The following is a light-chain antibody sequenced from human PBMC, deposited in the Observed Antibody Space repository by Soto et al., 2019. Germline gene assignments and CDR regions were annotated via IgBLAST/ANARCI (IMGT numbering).Light chain of an antibody. CDR2: GAS. Sequence: IQMTQSPSSLSASVGDSVTVTCRASQSINIYLNWYQQKPGKAPTLLIYGASSLQSEVPSSFTGGGSRTDFTLTISSLQPEDFATYYCQQGYRSPYTFGQGTKVEIK. CDR3: QQGYRSPYT. J-gene: IGKJ2*01. V-gene: IGKV1-39*01. CDR1: QSINIY.